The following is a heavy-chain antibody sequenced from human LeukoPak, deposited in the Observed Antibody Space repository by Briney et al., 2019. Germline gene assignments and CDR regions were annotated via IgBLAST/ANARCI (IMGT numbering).Heavy chain of an antibody. J-gene: IGHJ4*02. V-gene: IGHV1-46*01. Sequence: ASVKVSCKASGYTFTGYYMHWVRQAPGQGLEGMGIINPRGGSSNYAQKFQGRVTMTRDMSTSTVYMELSSLRSEDTAVYYCARGRLNYNSGGYYENPHLDYWGQGTLVTVSS. CDR2: INPRGGSS. D-gene: IGHD3-22*01. CDR3: ARGRLNYNSGGYYENPHLDY. CDR1: GYTFTGYY.